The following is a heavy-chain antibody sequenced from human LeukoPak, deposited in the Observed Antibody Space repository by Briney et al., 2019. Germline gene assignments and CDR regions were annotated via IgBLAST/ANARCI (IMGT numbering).Heavy chain of an antibody. D-gene: IGHD3-16*02. CDR1: GGSFSGYY. CDR2: INHSGST. CDR3: ARGRGYNYVWGSYRKYYYGMDV. V-gene: IGHV4-34*01. J-gene: IGHJ6*02. Sequence: SETLSLTCAVYGGSFSGYYWSWIRQPPGKGLGWIGEINHSGSTNYNPSLKSRVTISVDTSKNQFSLKLSSVTAADTAVYYCARGRGYNYVWGSYRKYYYGMDVWGQGTTVTVSS.